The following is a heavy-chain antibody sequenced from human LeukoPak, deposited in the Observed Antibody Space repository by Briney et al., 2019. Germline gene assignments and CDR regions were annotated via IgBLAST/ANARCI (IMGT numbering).Heavy chain of an antibody. CDR3: ARDGPRWFGELWGYYFDY. CDR1: GYTFTGYY. V-gene: IGHV1-2*02. D-gene: IGHD3-10*01. CDR2: INPNSGGT. Sequence: ASVKVSCKASGYTFTGYYMHWVRQAPGQGLEWIGWINPNSGGTNYAQKFQGRVTMTRDTSISTAYMELSRLRSDDTAVYYCARDGPRWFGELWGYYFDYWGQGTLVTVSS. J-gene: IGHJ4*02.